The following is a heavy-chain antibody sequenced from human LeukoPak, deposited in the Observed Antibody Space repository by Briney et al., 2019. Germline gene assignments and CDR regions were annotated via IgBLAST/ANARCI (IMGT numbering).Heavy chain of an antibody. CDR3: ARVLPQLLAFDY. Sequence: ASVKVSCKTAGYTFTSYGISWVRQAPGQELEWMGWISAYNGNTNYAQKLQGRVTMTTDTSTSTAYMELRSLRSDDTAVYYCARVLPQLLAFDYWGQGTLVTVSS. J-gene: IGHJ4*02. D-gene: IGHD2-2*01. V-gene: IGHV1-18*01. CDR2: ISAYNGNT. CDR1: GYTFTSYG.